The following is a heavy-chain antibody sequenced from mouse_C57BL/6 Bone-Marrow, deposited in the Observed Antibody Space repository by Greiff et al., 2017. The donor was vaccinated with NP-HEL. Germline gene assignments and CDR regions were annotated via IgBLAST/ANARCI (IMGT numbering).Heavy chain of an antibody. Sequence: QVQLQQSGAELARPGASVKLSCKASGYTFTSYGISWVKQRTGQGLEWIGEIYPRSGNTYYNEKFKGKATLTADKSSSTAYMELRSLTSEDSAVYFCARNRPYYWGWFAYWGQGTLVTVSA. CDR2: IYPRSGNT. D-gene: IGHD1-1*01. CDR1: GYTFTSYG. J-gene: IGHJ3*01. CDR3: ARNRPYYWGWFAY. V-gene: IGHV1-81*01.